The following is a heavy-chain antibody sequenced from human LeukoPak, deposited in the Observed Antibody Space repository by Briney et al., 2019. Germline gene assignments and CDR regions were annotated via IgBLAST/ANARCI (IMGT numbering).Heavy chain of an antibody. J-gene: IGHJ6*03. Sequence: SETLSLTCAVYGGSFSGYYWSWIRQPPGKGLEWIGEINHSGSTNYNPSLKSRVTISVDTSKNQFSLKLSSVTAADTAVYYCARGGNSSPRGQPYYYYYYMDVWGKGTTVTVSS. CDR2: INHSGST. D-gene: IGHD6-19*01. CDR1: GGSFSGYY. V-gene: IGHV4-34*01. CDR3: ARGGNSSPRGQPYYYYYYMDV.